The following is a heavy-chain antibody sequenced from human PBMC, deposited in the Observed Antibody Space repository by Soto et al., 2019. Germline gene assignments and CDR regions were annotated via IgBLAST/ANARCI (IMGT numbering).Heavy chain of an antibody. CDR1: GYKFTNYW. CDR3: ARAITGTTHPYHFDY. D-gene: IGHD1-1*01. CDR2: IYPGDSDT. Sequence: PGESLKISCQGSGYKFTNYWIGWVRQMPGQGLEWMGIIYPGDSDTRYSSSFRGQVTISADWSTSTAYLQWSSLQASDTVIYYCARAITGTTHPYHFDYWGQGSRVTVSS. V-gene: IGHV5-51*01. J-gene: IGHJ4*02.